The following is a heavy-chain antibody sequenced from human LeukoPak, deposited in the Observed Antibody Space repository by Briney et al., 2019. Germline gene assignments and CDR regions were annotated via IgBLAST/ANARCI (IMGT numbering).Heavy chain of an antibody. D-gene: IGHD7-27*01. J-gene: IGHJ4*02. V-gene: IGHV3-23*01. CDR3: AKDGGLWVSAHWGDS. CDR2: ITTGGPNT. Sequence: GSLRLSCTASGFTFSSYTMSWVRQAPGKGLKWVSTITTGGPNTYYADSVKGRFTVSRDDSKNTLYLQMNSLRAEDTTVYYCAKDGGLWVSAHWGDSWGRGTLVTVSS. CDR1: GFTFSSYT.